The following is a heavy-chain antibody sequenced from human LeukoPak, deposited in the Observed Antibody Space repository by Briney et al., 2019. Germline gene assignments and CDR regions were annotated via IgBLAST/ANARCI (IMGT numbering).Heavy chain of an antibody. CDR1: LFTFISYA. J-gene: IGHJ3*02. V-gene: IGHV3-23*01. Sequence: TLGSLRLSCAASLFTFISYAMSSVRQAPGKRLECVSPISGSGGSTYYADSVKGRFTISRDNSKNALYLQMNSLRAEDTAVYYCAKGRGLRYFDWFAFDIWGQGTMVTVSS. CDR3: AKGRGLRYFDWFAFDI. D-gene: IGHD3-9*01. CDR2: ISGSGGST.